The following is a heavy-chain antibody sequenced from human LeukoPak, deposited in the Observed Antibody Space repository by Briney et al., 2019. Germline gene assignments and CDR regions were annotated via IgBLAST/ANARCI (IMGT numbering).Heavy chain of an antibody. CDR3: ATYYYDFWSGYSARFDY. Sequence: KPSETLSLTCAVYGGSFSGYYWSWIRPPPGKGLEWIGEINHSGSTNYNPSLKSRVTISVDTSKNQFSLKLSSVTAADTAVYYCATYYYDFWSGYSARFDYWGQGTLVTVSS. V-gene: IGHV4-34*01. CDR1: GGSFSGYY. J-gene: IGHJ4*02. CDR2: INHSGST. D-gene: IGHD3-3*01.